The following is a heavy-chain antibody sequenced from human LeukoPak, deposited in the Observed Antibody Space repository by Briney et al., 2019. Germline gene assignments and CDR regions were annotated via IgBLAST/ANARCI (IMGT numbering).Heavy chain of an antibody. CDR3: ARGGMGQYYYYMDV. CDR2: IYSGGST. Sequence: GGSLRLSCAASGFTVSSNYMSWVRQAPGKGLEWVSVIYSGGSTYYADSVKGRFTISRDNSKNTLYLQMNSLRAEGTAVYYCARGGMGQYYYYMDVWGKGTTVTISS. J-gene: IGHJ6*03. D-gene: IGHD1-26*01. V-gene: IGHV3-53*01. CDR1: GFTVSSNY.